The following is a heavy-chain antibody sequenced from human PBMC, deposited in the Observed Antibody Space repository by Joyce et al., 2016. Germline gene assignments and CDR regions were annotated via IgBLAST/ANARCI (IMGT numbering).Heavy chain of an antibody. D-gene: IGHD2-8*01. V-gene: IGHV3-21*01. Sequence: EVQLVESGGGLVKPGGSLRLSCAASGFTFSSYSMSWVRQAPGKGLEWVSSLSSSSSYIKYTDSVKGRCTISRDNAKNSLYLQMNSLGVEDTAVYYCARSSYTNGIFDYWGQGTLVTVSS. J-gene: IGHJ4*02. CDR3: ARSSYTNGIFDY. CDR2: LSSSSSYI. CDR1: GFTFSSYS.